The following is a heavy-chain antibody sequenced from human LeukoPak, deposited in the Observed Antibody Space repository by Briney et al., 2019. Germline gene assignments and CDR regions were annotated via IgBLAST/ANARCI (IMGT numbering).Heavy chain of an antibody. D-gene: IGHD6-13*01. J-gene: IGHJ4*02. CDR2: IYYSGST. Sequence: SETLSLTCTASGGSISSYYWSWIRQPPGKGLEWIGYIYYSGSTNYNPSLKSRVTISVDTSKNQFSLRLSSVTAADTAVYYCARMASSSWYLYYFDYWGQGTLVTVSS. CDR1: GGSISSYY. V-gene: IGHV4-59*01. CDR3: ARMASSSWYLYYFDY.